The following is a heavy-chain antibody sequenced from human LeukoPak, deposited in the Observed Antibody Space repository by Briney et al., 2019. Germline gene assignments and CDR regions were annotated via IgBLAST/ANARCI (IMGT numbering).Heavy chain of an antibody. J-gene: IGHJ3*02. D-gene: IGHD6-13*01. CDR2: ISSSGSTI. Sequence: PGGSLRLSCAASIWTFSSYEMNWLRQTPGKGLEWVSYISSSGSTISYADSVKGRFTISRDNAKNSLYLQMNRLRADDTAVYYCVREAAADVFDIWGQGTMVTVSS. CDR3: VREAAADVFDI. V-gene: IGHV3-48*03. CDR1: IWTFSSYE.